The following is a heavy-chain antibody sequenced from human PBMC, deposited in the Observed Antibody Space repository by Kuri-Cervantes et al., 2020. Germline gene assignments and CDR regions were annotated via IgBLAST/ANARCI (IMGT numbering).Heavy chain of an antibody. J-gene: IGHJ5*01. CDR3: VKGGWFDC. CDR1: GFTFSSYD. CDR2: ISVAGDT. Sequence: GESLKISCAASGFTFSSYDMHWVRQASGKGLEWVSAISVAGDTYYAGSVKGRVTISRENAKTSLYLQIHSLRVGDTAVYYCVKGGWFDCWGQGTLVTVSS. V-gene: IGHV3-13*04. D-gene: IGHD3-16*01.